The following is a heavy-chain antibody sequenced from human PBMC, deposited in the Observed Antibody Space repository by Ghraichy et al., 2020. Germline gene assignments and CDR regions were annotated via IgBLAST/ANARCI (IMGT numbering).Heavy chain of an antibody. CDR2: LKYDGSDS. Sequence: GESLNISCAASGFTFSNYWMTWVRQAPGKGLEWVANLKYDGSDSSYGDSVRGRFTISRDNAKNSLYLQMNSLRAEDTAVYYCARHDQWTFDYWGQGILITVSS. CDR3: ARHDQWTFDY. V-gene: IGHV3-7*01. J-gene: IGHJ4*02. D-gene: IGHD6-19*01. CDR1: GFTFSNYW.